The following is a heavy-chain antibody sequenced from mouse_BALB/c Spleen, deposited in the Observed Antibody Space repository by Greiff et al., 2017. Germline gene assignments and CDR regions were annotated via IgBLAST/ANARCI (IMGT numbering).Heavy chain of an antibody. Sequence: QVQLHHSGAELLKPGASVKISCKATGYTFSSYWIEWVKQRPGHGLEWIGEILPGSGSTNYNEKFKGKATFTADTSSNTAYMQLSSLTSEDSAVYYCARGGKNWAWFAYWGQGTLVTVSA. V-gene: IGHV1-9*01. CDR1: GYTFSSYW. CDR3: ARGGKNWAWFAY. D-gene: IGHD4-1*01. CDR2: ILPGSGST. J-gene: IGHJ3*01.